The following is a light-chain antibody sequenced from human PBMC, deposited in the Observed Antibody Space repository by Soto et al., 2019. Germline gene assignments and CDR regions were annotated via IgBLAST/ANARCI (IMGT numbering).Light chain of an antibody. CDR2: ENN. J-gene: IGLJ1*01. V-gene: IGLV1-51*02. CDR3: GTWDTSLSDPYV. Sequence: QSVLTQPPSVSAAPGQKVSISCSGSISNIANNYVSWYQQLPGAAPKLLIFENNKRASGIPDRFSASKSGTSATLGITGLQTGDEADYYCGTWDTSLSDPYVFGTGTKVTVL. CDR1: ISNIANNY.